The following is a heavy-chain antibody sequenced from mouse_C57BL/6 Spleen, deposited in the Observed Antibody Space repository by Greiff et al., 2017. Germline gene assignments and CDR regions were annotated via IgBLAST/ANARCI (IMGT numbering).Heavy chain of an antibody. CDR3: ARRDDYDGHWYFEG. Sequence: QVQLQQPGAELVKPGASVKLSCKASGYTFTSYWMHWVKQRPGQGLEWIGMIHPNSGSTNYNEKFKSKATMTVDKSSSTAYMQLSSLTSEDSAVYDCARRDDYDGHWYFEGWGTGTTVTASS. J-gene: IGHJ1*03. CDR2: IHPNSGST. V-gene: IGHV1-64*01. D-gene: IGHD2-4*01. CDR1: GYTFTSYW.